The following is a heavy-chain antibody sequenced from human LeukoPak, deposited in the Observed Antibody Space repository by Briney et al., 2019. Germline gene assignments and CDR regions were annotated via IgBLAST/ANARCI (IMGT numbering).Heavy chain of an antibody. CDR2: IYSGGST. CDR1: GFTVSSNY. Sequence: PGGSLRLSCAASGFTVSSNYMSWVRQAPGKGLEWVSVIYSGGSTYYADSVKGRFTISRDHSKNTLYLQMNSLRAEDTAVYYCAKPYCSSTSCHYYFDYWGQGTLVTVSS. CDR3: AKPYCSSTSCHYYFDY. D-gene: IGHD2-2*01. J-gene: IGHJ4*02. V-gene: IGHV3-53*01.